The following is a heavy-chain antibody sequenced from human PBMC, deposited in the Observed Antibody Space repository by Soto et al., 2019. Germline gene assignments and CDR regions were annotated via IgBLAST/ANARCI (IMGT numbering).Heavy chain of an antibody. D-gene: IGHD2-15*01. J-gene: IGHJ6*02. CDR2: IYYSGST. CDR3: ARHLTYCSAGSCYSDFPYYGMDV. CDR1: GGSISSSSYY. Sequence: PSETLSLTCTASGGSISSSSYYWGWIRQPPGKGLEWIGSIYYSGSTYYNPSLKIRVTISVDTSKNQFSLKLSSVTAADTAVYYCARHLTYCSAGSCYSDFPYYGMDVWGQGTTVTVSS. V-gene: IGHV4-39*01.